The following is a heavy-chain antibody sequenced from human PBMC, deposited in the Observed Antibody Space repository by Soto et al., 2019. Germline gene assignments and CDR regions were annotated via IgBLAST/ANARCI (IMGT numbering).Heavy chain of an antibody. CDR3: ARDQDTAMVTGYYYYGMDV. CDR2: IIPIFGTA. CDR1: GGTFSSYA. Sequence: GASVKVSCKASGGTFSSYAISWVRQAPGQGLEWMGGIIPIFGTANYAQKFQGRVTITADESTSTAYTELSSLRSEDTAVYYCARDQDTAMVTGYYYYGMDVWGQGTTVTVSS. D-gene: IGHD5-18*01. V-gene: IGHV1-69*13. J-gene: IGHJ6*02.